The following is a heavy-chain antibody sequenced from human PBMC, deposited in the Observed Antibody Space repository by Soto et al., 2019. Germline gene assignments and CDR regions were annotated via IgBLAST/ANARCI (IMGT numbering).Heavy chain of an antibody. CDR3: AKDLYGSETYTYYCGMDV. J-gene: IGHJ6*02. V-gene: IGHV3-30*18. CDR1: LLPFWRFG. CDR2: ISYDGSNR. Sequence: LGLSCAASLLPFWRFGMHWVRPAPGKRLEWVAVISYDGSNRFYADSVKGRFTISRDNSKNTLYLQMNSLRPEDTAVYYCAKDLYGSETYTYYCGMDVWGQGTSVTVSS. D-gene: IGHD3-10*01.